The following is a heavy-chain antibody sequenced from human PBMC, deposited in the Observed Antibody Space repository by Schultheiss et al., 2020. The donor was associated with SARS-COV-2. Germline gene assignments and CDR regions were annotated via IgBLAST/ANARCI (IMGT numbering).Heavy chain of an antibody. J-gene: IGHJ3*02. CDR1: GGSISSSSYY. CDR3: ARDSIPHVDTAAFDI. CDR2: INHSGST. D-gene: IGHD5-18*01. V-gene: IGHV4-39*07. Sequence: SETLSLTCTVSGGSISSSSYYWGWIRQPPGKGLEWIGEINHSGSTNYNPSLKSRVTISVDTSKNQFSLKLSSVTAADTAVYYCARDSIPHVDTAAFDIWGQGTMVTVSS.